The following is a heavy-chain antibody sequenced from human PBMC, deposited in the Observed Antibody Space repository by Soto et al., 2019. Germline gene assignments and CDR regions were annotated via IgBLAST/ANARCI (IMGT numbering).Heavy chain of an antibody. CDR2: INHSGST. V-gene: IGHV4-34*01. J-gene: IGHJ4*02. CDR3: ARDSVDTGFRD. D-gene: IGHD5-18*01. Sequence: SETLSLTCAVYGGSFSGYYWSWIRQPPGKGLEWIGEINHSGSTNYNPSLKSRVTISVDTSKNQFYLKLSSVTAADTAVYYCARDSVDTGFRDWGQGTLVTVSS. CDR1: GGSFSGYY.